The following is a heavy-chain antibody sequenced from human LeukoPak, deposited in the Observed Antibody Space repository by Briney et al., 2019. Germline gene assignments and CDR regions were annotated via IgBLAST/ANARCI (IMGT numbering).Heavy chain of an antibody. CDR1: GFTFSSYS. V-gene: IGHV3-48*01. D-gene: IGHD6-13*01. Sequence: GGSLRLSCAASGFTFSSYSMNWVRQAPGKGLEWVSCISSSSSTIYYADSVKGRFTISRDNAKNSLYLQMNSLRAEDTAVYYCASGSLSVAAAGTWFDPWGQGTLVTVSS. CDR3: ASGSLSVAAAGTWFDP. J-gene: IGHJ5*02. CDR2: ISSSSSTI.